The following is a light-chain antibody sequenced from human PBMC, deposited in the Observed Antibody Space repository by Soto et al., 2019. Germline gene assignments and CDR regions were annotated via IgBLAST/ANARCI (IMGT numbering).Light chain of an antibody. CDR3: QQYNNWPPT. V-gene: IGKV3D-15*01. Sequence: EIVMTQSPATLSVSPGERATLSCRASQSVSGNLAWYQQKPGQAPSLLIYGASTRATCIPPRFSGSGSGTEFTLTFSGLQSEDFAVYYCQQYNNWPPTFGQGTKVEIK. J-gene: IGKJ1*01. CDR2: GAS. CDR1: QSVSGN.